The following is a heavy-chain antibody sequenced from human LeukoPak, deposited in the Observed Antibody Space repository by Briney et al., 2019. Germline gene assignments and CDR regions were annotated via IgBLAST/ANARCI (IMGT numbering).Heavy chain of an antibody. CDR2: ISSSSSYI. V-gene: IGHV3-21*01. Sequence: PGGSLRLSCAASGFTFSSYSMNWVRQAPGKGLEWVSSISSSSSYIYYADSVEGRFTISRDNAKNSLYLQMNSLRAEDTAVYYCARAGKTGADYWGQGTLVTVSS. J-gene: IGHJ4*02. D-gene: IGHD3-9*01. CDR1: GFTFSSYS. CDR3: ARAGKTGADY.